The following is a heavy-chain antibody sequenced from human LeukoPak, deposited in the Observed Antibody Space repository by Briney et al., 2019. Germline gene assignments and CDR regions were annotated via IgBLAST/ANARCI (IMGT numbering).Heavy chain of an antibody. V-gene: IGHV3-30*18. J-gene: IGHJ4*02. CDR2: ISYDGSNK. CDR1: GFTFSSYG. CDR3: AKWAYCGGDCLANPGDY. Sequence: PGGSLRLSCAASGFTFSSYGMHWVRQAPGKGLEWVAVISYDGSNKYYADSVKGRFTISRDNSKNTLYLQMNSLRAEDTAVYYCAKWAYCGGDCLANPGDYWGQGTLVTVSS. D-gene: IGHD2-21*02.